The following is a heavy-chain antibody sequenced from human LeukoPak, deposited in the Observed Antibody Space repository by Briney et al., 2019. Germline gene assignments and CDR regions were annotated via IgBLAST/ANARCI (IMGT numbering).Heavy chain of an antibody. CDR1: GGSISSYF. Sequence: SETLSLTCIVSGGSISSYFWSWIRQPPGKGLEWIGYIYYSGSTNYNPSLKSRVTISVDTSKNQFSLKLSSVTAADTAVYYCARVASGSYRWFDPWGQGTLVTVSS. V-gene: IGHV4-59*01. J-gene: IGHJ5*02. CDR3: ARVASGSYRWFDP. CDR2: IYYSGST. D-gene: IGHD1-26*01.